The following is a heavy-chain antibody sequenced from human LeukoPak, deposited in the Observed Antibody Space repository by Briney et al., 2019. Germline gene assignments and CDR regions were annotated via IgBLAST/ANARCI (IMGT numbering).Heavy chain of an antibody. CDR3: ARDYVGAGTAGATSGY. CDR2: IYYSGST. V-gene: IGHV4-39*02. J-gene: IGHJ4*02. Sequence: SETLSLTCTVSGGSISSSSYYWGWIRQPPGKGLEWIGSIYYSGSTYYNPSLKSRVTISVDTSKNQFSLKLSSVTAADTAVYYCARDYVGAGTAGATSGYWGQGTLVTVSS. CDR1: GGSISSSSYY. D-gene: IGHD1-26*01.